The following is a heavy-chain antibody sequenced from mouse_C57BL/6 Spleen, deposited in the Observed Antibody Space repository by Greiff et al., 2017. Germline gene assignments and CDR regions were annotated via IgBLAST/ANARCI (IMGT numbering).Heavy chain of an antibody. CDR1: GYTFTSYW. CDR3: ARPHYYSNFDY. CDR2: IDPSDSDT. J-gene: IGHJ2*01. D-gene: IGHD2-5*01. V-gene: IGHV1-52*01. Sequence: QVQLQQPGAELVRPGSSVKLSCKASGYTFTSYWMHWVKQRPIQGLEWIGNIDPSDSDTHYNQKFKDKATLTVDKSSSTAYMQLSSLTSEDSAVDYCARPHYYSNFDYWGQGTTLTVSS.